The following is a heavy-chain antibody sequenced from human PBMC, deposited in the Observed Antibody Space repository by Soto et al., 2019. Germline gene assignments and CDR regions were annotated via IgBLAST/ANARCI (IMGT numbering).Heavy chain of an antibody. Sequence: PSDTLSLTCAVSGGSIRSGGYSWSWIRHPPGKGLDSIGYIYHSVGTYYNPSLNSRVTISVDRSKNHFSLKLSSVTAADTAEYYCASASAGYGEMGNWYDHWGQANLVNGSS. CDR3: ASASAGYGEMGNWYDH. CDR2: IYHSVGT. D-gene: IGHD4-17*01. J-gene: IGHJ5*02. CDR1: GGSIRSGGYS. V-gene: IGHV4-30-2*01.